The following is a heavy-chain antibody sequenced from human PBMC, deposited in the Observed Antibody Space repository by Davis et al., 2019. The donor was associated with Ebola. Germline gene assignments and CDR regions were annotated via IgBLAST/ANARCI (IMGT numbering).Heavy chain of an antibody. J-gene: IGHJ5*02. CDR2: INPSGGST. CDR1: GYTFTSYY. V-gene: IGHV1-46*01. D-gene: IGHD2-2*01. Sequence: ASVKVSCKASGYTFTSYYMHWVRQAPGQGLEWMGIINPSGGSTSYAQKFQGRVTMTRDTSTSTVYMELSSLRSEDTAVYYCARDRPYCSSTSCYAFDPWGQGTLVTASS. CDR3: ARDRPYCSSTSCYAFDP.